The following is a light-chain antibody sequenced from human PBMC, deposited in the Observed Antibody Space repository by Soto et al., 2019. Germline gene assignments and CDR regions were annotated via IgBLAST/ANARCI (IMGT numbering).Light chain of an antibody. J-gene: IGKJ3*01. CDR3: HQYNSWPRGT. CDR2: GAS. Sequence: EIMMTQSPGTLSVSPGEGATLSCTASQSVNLNLAWYQQKPGQPPRLILYGASTRATGMPVRFRGSGSGTEVTFTISSLQSEYSAGYSCHQYNSWPRGTFGPGTKVEIK. CDR1: QSVNLN. V-gene: IGKV3-15*01.